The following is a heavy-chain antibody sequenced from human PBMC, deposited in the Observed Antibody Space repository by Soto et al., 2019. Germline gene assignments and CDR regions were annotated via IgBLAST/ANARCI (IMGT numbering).Heavy chain of an antibody. D-gene: IGHD3-10*01. CDR2: INHSGST. J-gene: IGHJ4*02. CDR1: GGSFSGYY. CDR3: ARDVLWSIDY. Sequence: PSETLSLTCAVYGGSFSGYYWSWIRQPPGKGLEWIGEINHSGSTNYNPSLKSRVTISVDTSKNQFSLKLSSVTAADTAVYYCARDVLWSIDYWGQGTRVTVSS. V-gene: IGHV4-34*01.